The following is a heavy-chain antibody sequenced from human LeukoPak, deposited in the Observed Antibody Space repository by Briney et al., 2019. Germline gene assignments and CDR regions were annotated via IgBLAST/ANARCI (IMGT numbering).Heavy chain of an antibody. Sequence: GGSLRLSCVAPGFTFSDYSMHWVRQAPGKGLEWVSSISNGGSYIDYADSLQGRFTISRDNAKNSLYLQMSSLRAEDTAIYYCARDYSGSEYFFDYWGQGSLVTVSS. CDR3: ARDYSGSEYFFDY. CDR2: ISNGGSYI. CDR1: GFTFSDYS. J-gene: IGHJ4*02. V-gene: IGHV3-21*04. D-gene: IGHD1-26*01.